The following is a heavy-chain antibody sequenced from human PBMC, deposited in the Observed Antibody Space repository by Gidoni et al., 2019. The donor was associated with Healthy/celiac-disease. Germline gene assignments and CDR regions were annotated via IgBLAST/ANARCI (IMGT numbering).Heavy chain of an antibody. V-gene: IGHV4-34*01. CDR3: ARVYSSSTGRRWDYYYYFMDV. J-gene: IGHJ6*03. CDR1: GGSFSGYY. D-gene: IGHD6-6*01. Sequence: HVQLQQWRAGLLKPSETLSLTCAVYGGSFSGYYWSWIRQPPGKGLSWIGEINHSGSSNYNPSLKSRVTISIDTYKNQFSLKLRYVTAADTAVYYCARVYSSSTGRRWDYYYYFMDVWGKGTTVTVSS. CDR2: INHSGSS.